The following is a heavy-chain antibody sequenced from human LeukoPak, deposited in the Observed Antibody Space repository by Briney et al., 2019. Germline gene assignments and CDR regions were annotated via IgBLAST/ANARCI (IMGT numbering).Heavy chain of an antibody. J-gene: IGHJ6*02. CDR1: GFTFSSYA. CDR2: ISYDGSNK. Sequence: TGGSLRLSCAASGFTFSSYAMHWVRQAPGKGLEWVAVISYDGSNKYYADSVKGRFTISRDNSKNTLYLQMNSLRAEDTAVYYCARDRGEDTATPRDYYYYYGMDVWGQGTTVTVSS. D-gene: IGHD5-18*01. V-gene: IGHV3-30-3*01. CDR3: ARDRGEDTATPRDYYYYYGMDV.